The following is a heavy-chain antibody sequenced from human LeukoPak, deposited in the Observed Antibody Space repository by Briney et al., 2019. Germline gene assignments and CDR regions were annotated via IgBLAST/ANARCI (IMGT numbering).Heavy chain of an antibody. CDR1: GFTFSNYA. D-gene: IGHD3-10*01. V-gene: IGHV3-64*01. CDR2: ISRNGDNT. CDR3: ARVGDINYFDY. J-gene: IGHJ4*02. Sequence: QTGGSLRLPCAASGFTFSNYAMHWVRQAPGKGLEYVSAISRNGDNTYYANSVTGRFTISRDNSKNTLWLQMGSLRADDMAMYYCARVGDINYFDYWGQGTLVTVSS.